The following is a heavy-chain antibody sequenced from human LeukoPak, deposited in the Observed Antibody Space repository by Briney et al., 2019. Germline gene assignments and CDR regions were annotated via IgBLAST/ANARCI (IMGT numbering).Heavy chain of an antibody. CDR1: GGSFSGYY. CDR2: INHSGST. J-gene: IGHJ4*02. V-gene: IGHV4-34*01. CDR3: ARRSSGYDSSGYYYHFDY. Sequence: SETLSLTCAVYGGSFSGYYWSWIRQPPGKGLEWIGEINHSGSTNYNPSLKSRVTISVDTSKNQFSLKLSSVTAADTAVYYCARRSSGYDSSGYYYHFDYWGQGTLVTVSS. D-gene: IGHD3-22*01.